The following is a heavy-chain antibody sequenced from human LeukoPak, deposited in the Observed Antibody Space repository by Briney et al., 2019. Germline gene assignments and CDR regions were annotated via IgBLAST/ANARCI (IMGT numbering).Heavy chain of an antibody. D-gene: IGHD2-2*01. J-gene: IGHJ6*02. CDR1: GLTFSDYG. CDR2: ISDDGSNK. CDR3: ARDLAAMVYYDMDV. Sequence: GGSLRLSCEVSGLTFSDYGMHWVRQAPGKGPEWVAAISDDGSNKYYADSVKGRFTISRDNSKNTLYLQMNSLRAEDTAVYYCARDLAAMVYYDMDVWGQGTTVTVSS. V-gene: IGHV3-30*03.